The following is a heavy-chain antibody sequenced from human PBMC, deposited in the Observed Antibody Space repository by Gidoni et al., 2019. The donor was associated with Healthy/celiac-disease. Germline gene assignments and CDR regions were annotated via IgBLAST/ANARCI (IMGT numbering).Heavy chain of an antibody. CDR3: ARIWDRSADY. V-gene: IGHV2-70*01. J-gene: IGHJ4*02. CDR1: GFSLSNSGMC. Sequence: QVTLMASGPSLVHPTQTLTLTFTFSGFSLSNSGMCVSWIRQPPGKALEWLALIDWDDDKYYSTSLKTRLTIYKETSKNQVVLTMTNMDPVDTATYYCARIWDRSADYWGQGNLVTVSS. D-gene: IGHD1-26*01. CDR2: IDWDDDK.